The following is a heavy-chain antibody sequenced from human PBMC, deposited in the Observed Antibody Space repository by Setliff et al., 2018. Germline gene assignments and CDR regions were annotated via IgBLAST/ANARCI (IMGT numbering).Heavy chain of an antibody. J-gene: IGHJ6*03. Sequence: GGSLRLSCAASGFSFSTTSMHWVRQVPGKGLEWVSGINWNSRSVAYAVSVRGRFTISRDNAKNSLYLQMNSLRREDTAVYYCAKDSDYDFLTGSYMDVWGKGTTVTAP. D-gene: IGHD3-9*01. V-gene: IGHV3-9*01. CDR1: GFSFSTTS. CDR3: AKDSDYDFLTGSYMDV. CDR2: INWNSRSV.